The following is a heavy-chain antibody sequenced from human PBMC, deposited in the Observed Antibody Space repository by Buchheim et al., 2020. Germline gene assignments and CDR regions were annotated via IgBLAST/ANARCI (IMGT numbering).Heavy chain of an antibody. D-gene: IGHD3-22*01. CDR2: ISYDGSNK. J-gene: IGHJ4*02. CDR3: ANEGSGYYPTWGY. Sequence: QVQLVESGGGVVQPGRSLRLSCAASGFTFSSYGMHWVRQAPGKGLEWVAVISYDGSNKYYADSVKGRFTISRDNSKNTLYLQMNSLRAEDTAVYYCANEGSGYYPTWGYWGQGTL. V-gene: IGHV3-30*18. CDR1: GFTFSSYG.